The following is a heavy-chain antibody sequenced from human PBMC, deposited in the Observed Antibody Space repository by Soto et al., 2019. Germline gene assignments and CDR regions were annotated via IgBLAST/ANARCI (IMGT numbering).Heavy chain of an antibody. J-gene: IGHJ6*02. D-gene: IGHD3-10*01. V-gene: IGHV4-59*01. CDR3: ARRGYYYGMDV. CDR2: IYYSGST. Sequence: TSETLSLTCTVSGGSISSYYWSWIRQPPGKGLEWIGYIYYSGSTNYNPSLKSRVTISVDTSKNQFSLKLSSVTAADTAVYYCARRGYYYGMDVWGQGTTVTVSS. CDR1: GGSISSYY.